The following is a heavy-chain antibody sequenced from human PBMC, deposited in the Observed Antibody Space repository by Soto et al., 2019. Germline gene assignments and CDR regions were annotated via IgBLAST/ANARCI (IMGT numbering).Heavy chain of an antibody. CDR3: LRDMGGDYYYYGMDV. D-gene: IGHD2-15*01. J-gene: IGHJ6*02. CDR2: MNWNSGSI. V-gene: IGHV3-9*01. Sequence: GGSLRLSCVASGFTFDDTAMHWVRQSPGKGLEWVSGMNWNSGSIGYAGSVRGRFTISRDNAKNSLYLQMNSLRDEDTALYYCLRDMGGDYYYYGMDVWGQGTTVTVSS. CDR1: GFTFDDTA.